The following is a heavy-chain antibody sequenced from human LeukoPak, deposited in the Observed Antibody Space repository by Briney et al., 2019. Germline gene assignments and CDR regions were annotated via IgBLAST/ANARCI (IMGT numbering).Heavy chain of an antibody. Sequence: GGSLRLSCAVSGITLSNYGMSWVRQAPGKGLEWVAGISDSGGSTNYADSVKGRFTISRDNPKNTLYLQMNSLRAEDTAVYFCAKRGVVIRVILVGFHKAAYYFECWGQGALVTVSS. CDR3: AKRGVVIRVILVGFHKAAYYFEC. CDR2: ISDSGGST. J-gene: IGHJ4*02. V-gene: IGHV3-23*01. D-gene: IGHD3/OR15-3a*01. CDR1: GITLSNYG.